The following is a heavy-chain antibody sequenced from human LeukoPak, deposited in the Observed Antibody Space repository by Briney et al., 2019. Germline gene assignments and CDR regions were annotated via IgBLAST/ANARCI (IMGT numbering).Heavy chain of an antibody. Sequence: SETLSLTCAVYGGSSSSYYWSWIRQPPGKGLEWIGEINHSGSTNYNPSLKSRVTISVDKSKNQFSLKLSSVTAADTAVYYCAKDSWFGELLIDYWGQGTLVTVSS. J-gene: IGHJ4*02. CDR3: AKDSWFGELLIDY. D-gene: IGHD3-10*01. CDR1: GGSSSSYY. V-gene: IGHV4-34*01. CDR2: INHSGST.